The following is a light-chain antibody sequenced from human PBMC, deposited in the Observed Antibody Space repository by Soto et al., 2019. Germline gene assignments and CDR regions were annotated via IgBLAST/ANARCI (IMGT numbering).Light chain of an antibody. CDR2: DAS. V-gene: IGKV1-33*01. J-gene: IGKJ2*01. Sequence: DIHMTQSPSSLSASVGDRVTITCQTSQNISKYLIWYQQSPGKAPSLLISDASNLEAGVPSRFSGNRSGTHFTLTISSLQPEDIGRYYCHQYDDLPYTFGQGTSLQIK. CDR3: HQYDDLPYT. CDR1: QNISKY.